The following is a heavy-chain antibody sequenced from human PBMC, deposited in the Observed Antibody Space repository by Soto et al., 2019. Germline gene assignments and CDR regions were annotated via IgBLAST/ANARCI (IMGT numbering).Heavy chain of an antibody. CDR2: ISSSSSYI. J-gene: IGHJ4*02. CDR3: AREVHMGGSYARVGY. CDR1: GFTFSSYS. Sequence: EVQLVESGGGLVKPGGSLRLSCAASGFTFSSYSMNWVRQAPGKGLEWVSSISSSSSYIYYADSVKGRFTISRDNAKNSLYLQMNSLRAEDTAVYYCAREVHMGGSYARVGYWGQGTLVTVSS. V-gene: IGHV3-21*01. D-gene: IGHD1-26*01.